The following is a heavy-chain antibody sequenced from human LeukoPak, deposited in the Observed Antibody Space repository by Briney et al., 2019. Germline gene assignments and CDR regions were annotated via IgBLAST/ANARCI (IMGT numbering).Heavy chain of an antibody. J-gene: IGHJ4*02. CDR1: GFIFSSSA. Sequence: PGGSLRLSCAASGFIFSSSAMSWVRQAPGKGLEWVSTIDNTGTTYCPDSVKGRFTISRDNSKNTLYLLMNSLRAEDTATYYCAKSRGSGTYCFDYWGLGTRVTVSS. CDR3: AKSRGSGTYCFDY. CDR2: IDNTGTT. D-gene: IGHD3-10*01. V-gene: IGHV3-23*01.